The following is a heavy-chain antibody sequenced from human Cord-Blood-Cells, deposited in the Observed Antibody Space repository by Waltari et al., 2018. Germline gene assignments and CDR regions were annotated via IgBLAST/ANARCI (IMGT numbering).Heavy chain of an antibody. V-gene: IGHV4-4*07. CDR1: GGSISSYY. D-gene: IGHD2-21*01. Sequence: QVQLQESGPGLVKPSETLSLTCTVSGGSISSYYWSWIRPPAGKGLEWIGRIYTSGSTNYNPSLKSRVTMSVDTSKNQFSLKLSSVTAADTAVYYCARDVEYCGGDCYYYYYYYMDVWGKGTTVTVSS. J-gene: IGHJ6*03. CDR3: ARDVEYCGGDCYYYYYYYMDV. CDR2: IYTSGST.